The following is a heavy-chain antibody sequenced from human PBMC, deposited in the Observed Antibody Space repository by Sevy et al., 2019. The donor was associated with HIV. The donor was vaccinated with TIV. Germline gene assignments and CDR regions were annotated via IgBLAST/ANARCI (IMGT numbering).Heavy chain of an antibody. CDR2: INPNNGDS. Sequence: ATVKVSCKTSGYTLTDYYMHWVRQAPGQGLEWMGWINPNNGDSRSAEKFQGRVTLTRDMSISTVYLELNRLTSDDSGIYFCTRDVIYSPPWEFDYWSHGAPVTVSS. J-gene: IGHJ4*01. CDR3: TRDVIYSPPWEFDY. CDR1: GYTLTDYY. V-gene: IGHV1-2*02. D-gene: IGHD1-26*01.